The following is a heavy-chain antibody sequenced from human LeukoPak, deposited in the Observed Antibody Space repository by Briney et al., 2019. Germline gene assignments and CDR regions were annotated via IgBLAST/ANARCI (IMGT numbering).Heavy chain of an antibody. V-gene: IGHV3-23*01. Sequence: GGSLRLSCAASGFTFSSFAMSWVRQAAGKGLEWVSAFGSDGKTYYADSVKGRFTISRDNSKDTVYLQMNSLRADDTAVYYCATIEVLWFGELSHFDYWGQGTLVTVSS. CDR3: ATIEVLWFGELSHFDY. J-gene: IGHJ4*02. CDR1: GFTFSSFA. CDR2: FGSDGKT. D-gene: IGHD3-10*01.